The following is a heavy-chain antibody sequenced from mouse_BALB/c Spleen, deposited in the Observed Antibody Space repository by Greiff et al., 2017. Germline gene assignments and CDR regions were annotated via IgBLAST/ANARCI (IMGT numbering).Heavy chain of an antibody. V-gene: IGHV5-17*02. CDR1: GFTFSSFG. CDR2: ISSGSSTI. CDR3: ARSEMATGTMFAY. D-gene: IGHD4-1*02. Sequence: EVMLVESGGGLVHPGGSRKLSCAASGFTFSSFGMHWVRQAPEKGLEWVAYISSGSSTIYYADTVKGRFTISRDNPKNTLFLQMTSLRSEDTAMYYCARSEMATGTMFAYWGQGTLVTVSA. J-gene: IGHJ3*01.